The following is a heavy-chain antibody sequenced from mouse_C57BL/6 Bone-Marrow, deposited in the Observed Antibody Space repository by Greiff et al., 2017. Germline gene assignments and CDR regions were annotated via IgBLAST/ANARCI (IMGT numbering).Heavy chain of an antibody. Sequence: QVQLQQSGPELVKPGASVKISCKASGYAFSSSWMNWVKQRPGKGLEWIGRIYPGDGDTNYNGMFKGKATLTADKSSSTAYMQLSSLTSEDSAVYFCARRAVVGYFDVWGTGTTVTVSS. V-gene: IGHV1-82*01. CDR3: ARRAVVGYFDV. CDR1: GYAFSSSW. D-gene: IGHD1-1*01. CDR2: IYPGDGDT. J-gene: IGHJ1*03.